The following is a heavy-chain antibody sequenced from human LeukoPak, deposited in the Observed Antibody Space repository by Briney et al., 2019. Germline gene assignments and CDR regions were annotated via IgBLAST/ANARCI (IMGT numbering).Heavy chain of an antibody. J-gene: IGHJ3*02. Sequence: PGGSLRLSCAASGFTFSSYAMSWVRQAPGKGLEWVANIKQDASEKYYVDSVKGRFTISRDNAKNSLYLQMNSLRAEDTALYYCARVANWIDASDIWGQGTVVTVSS. D-gene: IGHD1-1*01. CDR1: GFTFSSYA. CDR2: IKQDASEK. CDR3: ARVANWIDASDI. V-gene: IGHV3-7*01.